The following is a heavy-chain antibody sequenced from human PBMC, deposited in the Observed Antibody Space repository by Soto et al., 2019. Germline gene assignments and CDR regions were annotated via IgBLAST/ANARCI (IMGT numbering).Heavy chain of an antibody. J-gene: IGHJ4*02. D-gene: IGHD6-19*01. CDR1: GFTFDDYA. CDR3: AKETGYSSGWTTGEYYFDY. Sequence: GGSLRLSCAASGFTFDDYAMHWVRQAPGKGLEWVSGISWNSGSIGYADSVKGRFTISRDNAKNSLYLQMNSLRAEDTALYYCAKETGYSSGWTTGEYYFDYWGQGTLVTVSS. V-gene: IGHV3-9*01. CDR2: ISWNSGSI.